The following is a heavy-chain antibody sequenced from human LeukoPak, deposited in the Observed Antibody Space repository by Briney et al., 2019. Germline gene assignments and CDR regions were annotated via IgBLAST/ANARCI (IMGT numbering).Heavy chain of an antibody. V-gene: IGHV3-74*01. D-gene: IGHD3-10*01. CDR1: GFTFSSYW. CDR3: LFAPRGWFGNS. CDR2: INSDGSST. Sequence: GGSLRLSRAASGFTFSSYWMHWVRQAPGKGLVWVSRINSDGSSTSYADSVKGRFTISRDNAKNTLYLQMNSLRAEDTAVYYCLFAPRGWFGNSWGQGTLVTVSS. J-gene: IGHJ4*02.